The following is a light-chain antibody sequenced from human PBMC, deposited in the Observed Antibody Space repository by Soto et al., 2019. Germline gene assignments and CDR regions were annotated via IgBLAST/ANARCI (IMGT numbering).Light chain of an antibody. CDR1: QSVSSN. V-gene: IGKV3-20*01. Sequence: EIVMTQSPATLSVSPGERATLSCRASQSVSSNLAWYQQKPGQAPRLLIYGASSRATGIPDRFSGSGSQTDFTLTISRLEPEDFAVYYCQQYDRSPFTFGPGTKVDIK. J-gene: IGKJ3*01. CDR2: GAS. CDR3: QQYDRSPFT.